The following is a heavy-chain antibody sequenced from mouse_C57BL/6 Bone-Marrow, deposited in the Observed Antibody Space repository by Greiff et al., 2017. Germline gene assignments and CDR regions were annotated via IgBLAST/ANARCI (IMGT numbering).Heavy chain of an antibody. CDR3: ARGDDYAFYYAMDY. Sequence: EVMLVESGGDLVKPGGSLKLSCAASGFTFSSYGMSWVRQTPDKRLEWVATISSGGSYTYYPDSVKGRFTISRDNAKNTLYLQMSSLKSEDTAMYYCARGDDYAFYYAMDYWGQGTSVTVSS. CDR2: ISSGGSYT. J-gene: IGHJ4*01. D-gene: IGHD2-4*01. V-gene: IGHV5-6*01. CDR1: GFTFSSYG.